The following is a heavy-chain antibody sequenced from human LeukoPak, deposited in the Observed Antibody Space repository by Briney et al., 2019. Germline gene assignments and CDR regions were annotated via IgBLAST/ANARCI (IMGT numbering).Heavy chain of an antibody. Sequence: GGSLRLSCAASGFTFSSYSMNWVRQAPGKGLEWVSSISSSSSYIYYADSVKGRFTISRDNAKNSLYLQMNSLRAEDTAVYYCARAWSGGNSYDAFDIWGQGTMVTVSS. CDR1: GFTFSSYS. CDR3: ARAWSGGNSYDAFDI. J-gene: IGHJ3*02. D-gene: IGHD4-23*01. V-gene: IGHV3-21*01. CDR2: ISSSSSYI.